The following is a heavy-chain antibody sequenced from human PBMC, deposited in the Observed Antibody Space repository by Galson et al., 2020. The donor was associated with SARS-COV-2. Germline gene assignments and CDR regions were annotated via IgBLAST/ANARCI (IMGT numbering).Heavy chain of an antibody. J-gene: IGHJ4*02. Sequence: GGSLRLSCAASGFTFDDYVMHWVRQAPGKGLEWVSGISWNSGSIGYADSVKGRFTISRDNAKNSLYLQMNSLRAEDTALYYCAKDIGFSSGLFDYWGQGTLVTVSS. CDR2: ISWNSGSI. CDR3: AKDIGFSSGLFDY. D-gene: IGHD6-6*01. CDR1: GFTFDDYV. V-gene: IGHV3-9*01.